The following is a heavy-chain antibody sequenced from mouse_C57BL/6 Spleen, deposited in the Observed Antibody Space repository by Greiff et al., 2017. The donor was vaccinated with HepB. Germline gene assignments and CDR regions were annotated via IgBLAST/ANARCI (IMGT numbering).Heavy chain of an antibody. J-gene: IGHJ1*03. CDR3: ARAITTVVARYFDV. V-gene: IGHV3-6*01. CDR1: GYSITSGYY. CDR2: ISYDGSN. D-gene: IGHD1-1*01. Sequence: VQLKESGPGLVKPSQSLSLTCSVTGYSITSGYYWNWIRQFPGNKLEWMGYISYDGSNNYNPSLKNRISITRDTSKNQFFLKLNSVTTEDTATYYCARAITTVVARYFDVWGTGTTVTVSS.